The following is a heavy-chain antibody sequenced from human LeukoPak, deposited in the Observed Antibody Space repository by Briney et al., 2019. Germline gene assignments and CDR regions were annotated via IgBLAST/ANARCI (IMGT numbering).Heavy chain of an antibody. D-gene: IGHD4-17*01. CDR3: AKDITVPQAWSFDY. CDR2: ISWNSGSI. CDR1: GFTFDDYA. J-gene: IGHJ4*02. Sequence: GGSLRLSCAASGFTFDDYAMHWVRQAPGKGLEWVSGISWNSGSIGYADSVKGRFTISRDNARNSLYLQMNSLRAEDTALYYCAKDITVPQAWSFDYWGQGTLVTVSS. V-gene: IGHV3-9*01.